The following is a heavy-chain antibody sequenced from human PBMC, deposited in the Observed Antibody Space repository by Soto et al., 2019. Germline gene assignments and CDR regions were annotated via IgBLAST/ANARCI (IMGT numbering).Heavy chain of an antibody. J-gene: IGHJ4*02. CDR1: GFTFSSYT. CDR2: ITSGSDYI. V-gene: IGHV3-21*01. D-gene: IGHD3-9*01. Sequence: EVQLVESGGGLVNSGGSLRLSCAASGFTFSSYTMNWVHQAPGKGLEWVAFITSGSDYIYYADSVKGRFTISRDDANNSLFLQMSSLRAEDTAVYYCTREHVVTIFRRGQRGSFDNWSQGTLVTVSS. CDR3: TREHVVTIFRRGQRGSFDN.